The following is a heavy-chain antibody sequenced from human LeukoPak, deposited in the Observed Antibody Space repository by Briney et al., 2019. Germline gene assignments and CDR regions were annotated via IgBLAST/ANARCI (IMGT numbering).Heavy chain of an antibody. Sequence: SETLSLTCTVSGGSISSYYWGWIRQPPGKGLEWIGYIYYSGSTNYNPSLKSRVTISVDTSKNQFSQKVSSVTAADTAVYYSATPAPHYYGSGSYFSWGQGTLDTVSS. CDR1: GGSISSYY. CDR3: ATPAPHYYGSGSYFS. J-gene: IGHJ5*02. D-gene: IGHD3-10*01. V-gene: IGHV4-59*01. CDR2: IYYSGST.